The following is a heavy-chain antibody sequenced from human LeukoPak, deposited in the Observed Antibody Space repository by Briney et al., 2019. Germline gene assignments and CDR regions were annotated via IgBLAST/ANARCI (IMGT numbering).Heavy chain of an antibody. J-gene: IGHJ3*02. CDR2: ISPSGDST. Sequence: GGSLRLSCAATGFTFNNYAMNWVRQAPGKGLEWVSHISPSGDSTYYADSVKGRFTISRDSSKNTLSLQMNSLRAEDTAVYYCARGLRIIAARPADAFDIWGQGTMVTVSS. D-gene: IGHD6-6*01. CDR3: ARGLRIIAARPADAFDI. V-gene: IGHV3-23*01. CDR1: GFTFNNYA.